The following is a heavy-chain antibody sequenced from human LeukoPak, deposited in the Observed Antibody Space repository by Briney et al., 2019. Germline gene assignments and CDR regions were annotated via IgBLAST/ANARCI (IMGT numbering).Heavy chain of an antibody. Sequence: HPGGSLRLSCAASGFTVSSNYMSWVRQAPGKGLEWVSVIYSGGSTYYADSVKGRFTISRDNSKNTLYLQMNSLRAEDTAVYYCARGADYYDSSGYYSFDYWGQGTLVTVSS. V-gene: IGHV3-53*01. CDR3: ARGADYYDSSGYYSFDY. J-gene: IGHJ4*02. CDR2: IYSGGST. D-gene: IGHD3-22*01. CDR1: GFTVSSNY.